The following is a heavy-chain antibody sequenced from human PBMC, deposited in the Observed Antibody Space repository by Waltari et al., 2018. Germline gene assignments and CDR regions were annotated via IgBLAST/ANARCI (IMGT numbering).Heavy chain of an antibody. CDR3: ASMGVGYSYGFHAFDI. V-gene: IGHV1-2*06. CDR2: INPNSGGT. D-gene: IGHD5-18*01. CDR1: YY. Sequence: YYMHWVRQAPGQGLEWMGRINPNSGGTNYAQKFQGRVTMTRDTSISTAYMELSRLRSDDTAVYYCASMGVGYSYGFHAFDIWGQGTMVTVSS. J-gene: IGHJ3*02.